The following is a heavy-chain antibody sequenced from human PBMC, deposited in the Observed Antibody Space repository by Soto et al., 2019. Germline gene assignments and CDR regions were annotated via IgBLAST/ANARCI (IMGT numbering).Heavy chain of an antibody. CDR3: ATGGGTYYDY. CDR1: GFTFSSYA. Sequence: PGGSLRLSCSASGFTFSSYAMHWVRQAPGKGLEYVSSISTSGSSIYDTDSVKGRFTISRDNAKNTVYLQMNTLRFEDTAVYYCATGGGTYYDYWGQGTLVTVSS. CDR2: ISTSGSSI. V-gene: IGHV3-64*04. D-gene: IGHD1-26*01. J-gene: IGHJ4*02.